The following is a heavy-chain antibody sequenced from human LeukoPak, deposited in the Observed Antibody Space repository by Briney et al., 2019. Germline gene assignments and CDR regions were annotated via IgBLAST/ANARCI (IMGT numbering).Heavy chain of an antibody. V-gene: IGHV3-23*01. CDR1: GFTFSSYA. D-gene: IGHD2-8*01. Sequence: GGSLRLSCAASGFTFSSYAMSWVRQAPGKGLEWVSAISDSGGSTYDADSVKGRFTISRDNSKNTLYLQMNSLRAEDTAVYYCAKDTSIGRYCTDGVCSPLDYWGQGTLVTVSS. CDR2: ISDSGGST. J-gene: IGHJ4*02. CDR3: AKDTSIGRYCTDGVCSPLDY.